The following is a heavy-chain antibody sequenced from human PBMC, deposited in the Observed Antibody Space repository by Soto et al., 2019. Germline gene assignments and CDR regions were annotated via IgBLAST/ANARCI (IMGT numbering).Heavy chain of an antibody. D-gene: IGHD2-15*01. CDR3: AREADCSGGSCYSDY. CDR1: GYTFTGYY. Sequence: ASVKVSCKASGYTFTGYYMHWVRQAPGQGLEWMGWINPNSGGTNYAQKFQGWVTMTRDTPISTAYMELSRLRSDDTAVYYCAREADCSGGSCYSDYWGQGTLVTV. CDR2: INPNSGGT. V-gene: IGHV1-2*04. J-gene: IGHJ4*02.